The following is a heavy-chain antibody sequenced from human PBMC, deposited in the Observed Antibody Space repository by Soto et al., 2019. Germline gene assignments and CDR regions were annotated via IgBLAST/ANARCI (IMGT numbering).Heavy chain of an antibody. D-gene: IGHD2-21*02. CDR3: ARADRGRACYSDY. Sequence: TLSLTCAVYGGSFSGYYWSWIRQPPGKGLEWIGEINHSGSTNYNPSLKSRVTISVDTSKNQFSLKLSSVTAADTAVYYCARADRGRACYSDYWGQGILVTVSS. CDR2: INHSGST. J-gene: IGHJ4*02. V-gene: IGHV4-34*01. CDR1: GGSFSGYY.